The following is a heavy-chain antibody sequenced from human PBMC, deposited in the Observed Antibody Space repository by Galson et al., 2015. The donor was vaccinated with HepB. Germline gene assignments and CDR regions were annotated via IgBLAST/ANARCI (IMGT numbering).Heavy chain of an antibody. CDR2: ISGSGGGT. V-gene: IGHV3-23*01. CDR1: GFTFSSYA. D-gene: IGHD1-14*01. Sequence: SLRLSCAASGFTFSSYAMSWVRQSPGKGLEWVSGISGSGGGTYYADSVKGRFTISRDNSKNTFYLQMNSLRAEDTAIYYCAKIKPGGDYFAYWGQGTLVTVSS. J-gene: IGHJ4*02. CDR3: AKIKPGGDYFAY.